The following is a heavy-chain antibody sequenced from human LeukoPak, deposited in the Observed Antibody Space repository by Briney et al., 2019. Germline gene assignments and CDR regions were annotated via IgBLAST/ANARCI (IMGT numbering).Heavy chain of an antibody. CDR1: GGSISSGDYY. D-gene: IGHD5-24*01. J-gene: IGHJ3*02. CDR3: ARDGNDAFDI. CDR2: IYYSGSA. V-gene: IGHV4-30-4*08. Sequence: PSETLSLTCTVSGGSISSGDYYWSWIRQPPGTGLEWIGYIYYSGSAYYNPSLKSRVTISVDTSKNQFSLKLSSVTAADTAVYYCARDGNDAFDIWGQGTMVTVSS.